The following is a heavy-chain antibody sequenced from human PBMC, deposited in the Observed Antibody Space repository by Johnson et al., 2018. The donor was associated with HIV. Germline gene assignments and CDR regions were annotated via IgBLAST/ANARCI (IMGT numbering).Heavy chain of an antibody. V-gene: IGHV3-66*01. CDR1: GFTVSSNY. D-gene: IGHD3-3*01. Sequence: VQLVESGGGLVQPGGSLRLSCAASGFTVSSNYMSWVRQAPGKGLEWVSVIYSGGNTYYADSVKGRFTISRDNSKNTLSLQMNSLRVEDTAVYYCARERWSAYYGAFDIWGQGTMVTVSS. CDR2: IYSGGNT. CDR3: ARERWSAYYGAFDI. J-gene: IGHJ3*02.